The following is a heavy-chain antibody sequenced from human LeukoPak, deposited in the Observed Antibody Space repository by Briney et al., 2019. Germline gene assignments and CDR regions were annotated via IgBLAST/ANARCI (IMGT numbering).Heavy chain of an antibody. V-gene: IGHV4-34*01. J-gene: IGHJ4*02. CDR1: GGSFSGYY. CDR2: INHSGST. CDR3: ARERPHYYDSSGTDY. Sequence: SETLSLTCAVYGGSFSGYYWSWIRQPPGKGLEWIGEINHSGSTNYNPSLKSRVTISVDTSKNQFSLKLSSVTAADTAVYYCARERPHYYDSSGTDYWGQGTLVTVSS. D-gene: IGHD3-22*01.